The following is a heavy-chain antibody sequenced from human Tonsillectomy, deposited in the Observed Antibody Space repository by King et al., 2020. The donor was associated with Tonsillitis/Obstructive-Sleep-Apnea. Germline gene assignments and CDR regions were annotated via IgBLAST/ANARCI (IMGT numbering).Heavy chain of an antibody. CDR3: ARGIRGDNDAFDI. D-gene: IGHD3-10*01. CDR2: IYYIGST. V-gene: IGHV4-59*13. CDR1: GGSISSYY. J-gene: IGHJ3*02. Sequence: QLQESGPGLVKPSETLSLTCNVSGGSISSYYWSWIRQPPGKGLDWSEYIYYIGSTNYNTSLKSRVTISVDTSKNQFSLKLSSVTAADTAVYYCARGIRGDNDAFDIWGQGTMVTVSS.